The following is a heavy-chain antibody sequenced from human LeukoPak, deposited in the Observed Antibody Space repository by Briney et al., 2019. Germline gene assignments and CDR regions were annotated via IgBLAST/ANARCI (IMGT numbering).Heavy chain of an antibody. CDR3: ARGFTIFAIVVNYYYYYGMHL. D-gene: IGHD3-3*01. Sequence: ASVKVSCKASGYTFTSYGMNWVRQAPGQGLEWMGWINTNNENPKYVQGFPGRVVFSMDTSVSTAYLEISSLRDEDTAVYYCARGFTIFAIVVNYYYYYGMHLWAQRTTVTVPS. V-gene: IGHV7-4-1*02. CDR1: GYTFTSYG. CDR2: INTNNENP. J-gene: IGHJ6*02.